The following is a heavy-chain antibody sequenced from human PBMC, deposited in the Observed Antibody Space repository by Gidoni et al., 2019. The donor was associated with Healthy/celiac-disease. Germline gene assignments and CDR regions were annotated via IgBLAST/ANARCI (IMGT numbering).Heavy chain of an antibody. CDR3: ALWAVTTPSWFDP. J-gene: IGHJ5*02. CDR1: GGSISSSSYY. Sequence: QLQLQESGPGLVKPSETLSLTCTVSGGSISSSSYYWGWIRQPPGKGLEWIGSIYYSGSTYYNPSLKSRVTISVDTSKNQFSLKLSSVTAADTAVYYCALWAVTTPSWFDPWGQGTLVTVSS. V-gene: IGHV4-39*01. CDR2: IYYSGST. D-gene: IGHD4-17*01.